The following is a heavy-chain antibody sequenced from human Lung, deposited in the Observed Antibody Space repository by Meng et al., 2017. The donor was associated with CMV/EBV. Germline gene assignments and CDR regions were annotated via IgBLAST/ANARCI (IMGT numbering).Heavy chain of an antibody. CDR2: MNPNTGNT. Sequence: QVLLVQSGAEVKKPGASVKVCGKASGYTFTNYNINWVRQATGQGLEWMGWMNPNTGNTGYGQKFQGRITMTRNTAISTAYMELSSLTSEDTAVYFCARGLRRPSSAIDFDYWGQGTLVTVSS. J-gene: IGHJ4*02. CDR1: GYTFTNYN. V-gene: IGHV1-8*01. CDR3: ARGLRRPSSAIDFDY. D-gene: IGHD2-2*01.